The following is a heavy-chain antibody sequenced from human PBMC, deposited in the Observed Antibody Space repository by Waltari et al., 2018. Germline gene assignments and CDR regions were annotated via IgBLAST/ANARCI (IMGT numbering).Heavy chain of an antibody. CDR3: ARGSWELDY. Sequence: QVQLQESGPGLVKPSQTLSLTCTFSVGSITIGGYSWSWIRQHPGKGLEWIGYIYYSGSTYYNPSLKSRVTISVDTSKNQFSLKLSSVTAADTAVYYCARGSWELDYWGQGTLVTVSS. CDR1: VGSITIGGYS. D-gene: IGHD1-26*01. V-gene: IGHV4-31*03. CDR2: IYYSGST. J-gene: IGHJ4*02.